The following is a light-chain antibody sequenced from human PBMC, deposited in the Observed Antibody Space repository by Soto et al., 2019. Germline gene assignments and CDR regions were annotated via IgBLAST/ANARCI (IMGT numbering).Light chain of an antibody. CDR3: QQSYSSIT. CDR2: AAS. Sequence: DIQMTQSPSSLTASVGDRVTITCRASQSISSYLNWYQQKPGKAPKLLIYAASSLQRGVPSTFSGGGSGTDSTLTISSLQPEDFATYYCQQSYSSITFGQGTRLEIK. V-gene: IGKV1-39*01. CDR1: QSISSY. J-gene: IGKJ5*01.